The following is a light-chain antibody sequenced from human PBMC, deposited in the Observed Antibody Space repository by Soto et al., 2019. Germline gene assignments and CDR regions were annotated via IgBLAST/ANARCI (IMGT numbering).Light chain of an antibody. V-gene: IGKV3-15*01. J-gene: IGKJ2*01. CDR2: GAS. CDR3: QQYDNWPYT. CDR1: QTISSS. Sequence: EIVLTQSPATLSVSAGEGATLSCRASQTISSSLAWYQQKPGQAPRLLIFGASTRATGIPATFSGSGSGTEFTLTISSLQSEDFAFYYCQQYDNWPYTFGQGTKLEIK.